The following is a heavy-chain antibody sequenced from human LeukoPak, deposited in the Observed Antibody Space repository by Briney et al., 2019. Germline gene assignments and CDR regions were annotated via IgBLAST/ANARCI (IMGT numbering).Heavy chain of an antibody. J-gene: IGHJ3*02. CDR2: INHSGST. V-gene: IGHV4-34*01. CDR1: GGSFSGYY. Sequence: SETLSLTCAVYGGSFSGYYWSWIRQPPGKGLEWIGEINHSGSTNYNPSLKSRVTISVDTSKNQFSLKLTSVTAADTAVYYYARGNLGGTIWGQGAMVTVSS. CDR3: ARGNLGGTI. D-gene: IGHD3-3*01.